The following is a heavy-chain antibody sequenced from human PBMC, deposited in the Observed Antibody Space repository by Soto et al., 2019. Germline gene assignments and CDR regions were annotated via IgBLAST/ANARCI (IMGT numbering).Heavy chain of an antibody. CDR1: GGTFSNYT. CDR3: ARVSEMGTATKGYHYYMDV. V-gene: IGHV1-69*02. D-gene: IGHD4-17*01. Sequence: QVQLVQSGAEVKKPGSSVKVSCKASGGTFSNYTISWVRQAPGQGLEWMGRIIPILNIANYAQKFQGRVTITADKSTSTTYMELSTLTSEDTAVYYCARVSEMGTATKGYHYYMDVWGKGTTVTVPS. J-gene: IGHJ6*03. CDR2: IIPILNIA.